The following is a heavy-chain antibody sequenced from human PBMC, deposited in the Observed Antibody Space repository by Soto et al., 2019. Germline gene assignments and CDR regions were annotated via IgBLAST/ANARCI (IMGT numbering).Heavy chain of an antibody. Sequence: QVQLVESGGGVVQPGRSLRLSCAASGFTFSSYAMHWVRQAPGKGLEWVPVISYDGSNKYYADSVKGRFTISRDNSKNTLYLQMNSLRAEDTAVYYCAREGMLHFDYWGQGTLVTVSS. CDR2: ISYDGSNK. D-gene: IGHD2-8*01. V-gene: IGHV3-30-3*01. J-gene: IGHJ4*02. CDR1: GFTFSSYA. CDR3: AREGMLHFDY.